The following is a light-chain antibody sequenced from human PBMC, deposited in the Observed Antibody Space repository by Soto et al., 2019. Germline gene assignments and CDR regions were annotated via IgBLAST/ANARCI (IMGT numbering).Light chain of an antibody. V-gene: IGLV2-8*01. J-gene: IGLJ3*02. Sequence: QSALTQPPSASGFPGQSVTISCTGTRSDIGDYIYVSWYQQHPGKAPNLLLYEVSKRPSGVPDRFSGSKSGNTASLTVSGLQAEDEADYHCSSYAASNNFGVFGGGTKLTVL. CDR3: SSYAASNNFGV. CDR2: EVS. CDR1: RSDIGDYIY.